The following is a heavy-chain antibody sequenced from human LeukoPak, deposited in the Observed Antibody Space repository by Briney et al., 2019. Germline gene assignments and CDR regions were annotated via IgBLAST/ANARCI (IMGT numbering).Heavy chain of an antibody. CDR1: GFTFDDYV. CDR2: ISWNSGSI. Sequence: GGSLRLSCAASGFTFDDYVMHWVRQAPGKGLEWVSGISWNSGSIGYADSVKGRFTISRDNAKNSLYLQMNSPRAEDTALYYCVKDKGSSFDYWGQGTLVTVSS. CDR3: VKDKGSSFDY. J-gene: IGHJ4*02. D-gene: IGHD6-13*01. V-gene: IGHV3-9*01.